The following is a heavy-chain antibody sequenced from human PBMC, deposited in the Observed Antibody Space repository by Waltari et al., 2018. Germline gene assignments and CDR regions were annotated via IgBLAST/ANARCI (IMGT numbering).Heavy chain of an antibody. CDR1: GFTFSAYS. CDR3: ATGGTQWNSFDY. D-gene: IGHD6-19*01. V-gene: IGHV3-48*01. CDR2: MGFTGSPI. Sequence: EVQLVESGGGLVQPGGSLRLSCAASGFTFSAYSMNWVRQAPGRGLEGGSHMGFTGSPIYYAESVRGRFTMSRDTPKNALYLQLNSLRAEDTAVYYCATGGTQWNSFDYWGQGALVTVSS. J-gene: IGHJ4*02.